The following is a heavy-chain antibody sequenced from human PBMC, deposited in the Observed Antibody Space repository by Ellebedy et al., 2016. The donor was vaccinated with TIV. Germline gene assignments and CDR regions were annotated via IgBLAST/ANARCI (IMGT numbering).Heavy chain of an antibody. CDR2: IYSGDSDT. Sequence: GESLKISCKGSGYSFTSYWIGWVRQMSGKGLEWMGIIYSGDSDTRYSPSFQGQVTISADKSISTAYLQWSSLKASDTAMYYCARPDYDSSGYVEYFQHWGQGTLVTVSS. CDR3: ARPDYDSSGYVEYFQH. J-gene: IGHJ1*01. D-gene: IGHD3-22*01. CDR1: GYSFTSYW. V-gene: IGHV5-51*01.